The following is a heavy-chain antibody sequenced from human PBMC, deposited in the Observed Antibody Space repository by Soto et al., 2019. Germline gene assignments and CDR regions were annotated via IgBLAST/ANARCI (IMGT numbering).Heavy chain of an antibody. CDR3: ARGPSAAFTYYFDY. D-gene: IGHD2-15*01. CDR1: GGSISSGGYS. CDR2: IYHSGST. V-gene: IGHV4-30-2*01. J-gene: IGHJ4*02. Sequence: LSLTCAVSGGSISSGGYSWSWIRQPPGKGLEWIGYIYHSGSTYYNPSLKSRVTISVDRSKNQFSLKLSSVTAADTAVYYCARGPSAAFTYYFDYWGQGTLVTVSS.